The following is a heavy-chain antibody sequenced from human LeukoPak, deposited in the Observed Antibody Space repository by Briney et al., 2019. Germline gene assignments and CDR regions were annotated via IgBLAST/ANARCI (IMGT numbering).Heavy chain of an antibody. CDR1: GGSISSYY. D-gene: IGHD3-9*01. J-gene: IGHJ5*02. CDR3: ARVGWDILTGYLGYWFDP. CDR2: IYYIGST. Sequence: SETLSLTCTVAGGSISSYYWSWIREPPGKGLWCSGYIYYIGSTNYNPSLKSRVTISVDTSKNKFCMKLSSVTAADTAVYYCARVGWDILTGYLGYWFDPWGQGTLVTVSS. V-gene: IGHV4-59*01.